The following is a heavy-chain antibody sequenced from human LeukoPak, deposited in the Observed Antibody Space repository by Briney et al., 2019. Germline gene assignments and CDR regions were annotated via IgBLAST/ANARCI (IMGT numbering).Heavy chain of an antibody. D-gene: IGHD1-26*01. J-gene: IGHJ4*02. CDR3: ARYPQDTNWENDY. CDR2: IYYSGST. CDR1: GGSISSSSYY. Sequence: PSETLSLTCTVSGGSISSSSYYWGWIRQPPGKGLEWIGSIYYSGSTYYNPSLKSRVTISVDTSKIQFSLKLSSVTAADTAVYYCARYPQDTNWENDYWGQGTLVTVSS. V-gene: IGHV4-39*07.